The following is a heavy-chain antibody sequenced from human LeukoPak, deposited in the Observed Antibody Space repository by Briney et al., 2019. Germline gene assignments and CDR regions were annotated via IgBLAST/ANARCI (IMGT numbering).Heavy chain of an antibody. CDR3: ASNYYDFWSGYSPSADY. J-gene: IGHJ4*02. Sequence: SETLSLTCAVYGGSFSGYYWSWIRQPPGKGLEWIGEINHSGSTNYNPSLKSRVTISVDTSKNQFSLKLSSVTAADTAVYYCASNYYDFWSGYSPSADYWGQGTLVTVSS. V-gene: IGHV4-34*01. D-gene: IGHD3-3*01. CDR2: INHSGST. CDR1: GGSFSGYY.